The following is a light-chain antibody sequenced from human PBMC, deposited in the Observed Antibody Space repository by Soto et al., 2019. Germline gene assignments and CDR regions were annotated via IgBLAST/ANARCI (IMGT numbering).Light chain of an antibody. CDR3: KQYGSTPLP. CDR2: DAS. J-gene: IGKJ4*01. V-gene: IGKV3-20*01. Sequence: EIVLTQSPDTLSLSPGERATHSCRASQRVRSNSLAWYQQKPGQAPRFLIYDASSRATGIPDRFSGSGSGTDFTLTISRLEPEDFAVYYCKQYGSTPLPFGGGTKVDIK. CDR1: QRVRSNS.